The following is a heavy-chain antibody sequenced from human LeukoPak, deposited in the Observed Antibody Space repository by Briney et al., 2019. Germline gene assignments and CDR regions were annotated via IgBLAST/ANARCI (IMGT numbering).Heavy chain of an antibody. Sequence: SETLSLTCSVSGGSVSGTNYYWGWIRQPPGKGLEWIGSIYYSGSTYYNPSLKSRVTISVDTSKNQFSLKLSSVSAADTAVYYCARASSGWGFYWGQGTLVTVSS. CDR2: IYYSGST. D-gene: IGHD6-19*01. CDR1: GGSVSGTNYY. V-gene: IGHV4-39*07. CDR3: ARASSGWGFY. J-gene: IGHJ4*02.